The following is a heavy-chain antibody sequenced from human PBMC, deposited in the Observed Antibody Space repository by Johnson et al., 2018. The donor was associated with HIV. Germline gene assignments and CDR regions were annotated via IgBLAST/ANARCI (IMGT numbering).Heavy chain of an antibody. D-gene: IGHD6-19*01. J-gene: IGHJ3*02. CDR2: IYSGGNT. Sequence: EWVSVIYSGGNTYYTDSVKGRITVSRDNSKNTLSLQMDSLRPEDTAVYYCARVHPAVAGNDAFDIWGQGTMVTVSS. CDR3: ARVHPAVAGNDAFDI. V-gene: IGHV3-53*01.